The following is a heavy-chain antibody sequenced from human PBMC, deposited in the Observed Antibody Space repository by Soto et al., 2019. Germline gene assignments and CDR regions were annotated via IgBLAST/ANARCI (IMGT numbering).Heavy chain of an antibody. Sequence: QEQLVESGGGVGQPGRSLGLSCEASGFSFTNYGMHWVRQAPGKGLEWVAVIYFDGSKKYYADSVKGRFTISRDNSKNTLWLQMSTLRDEDTAVYYCARDIRSTHFDLWGQGTLVTVSS. CDR3: ARDIRSTHFDL. CDR2: IYFDGSKK. J-gene: IGHJ4*02. V-gene: IGHV3-30*19. D-gene: IGHD2-21*01. CDR1: GFSFTNYG.